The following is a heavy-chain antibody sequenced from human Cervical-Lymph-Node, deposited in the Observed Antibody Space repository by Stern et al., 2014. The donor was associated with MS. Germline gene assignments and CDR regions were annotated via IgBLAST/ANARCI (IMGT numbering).Heavy chain of an antibody. CDR1: GYTFTGYY. Sequence: QLVQSGAEVKKPGASVKVSCKASGYTFTGYYMHWVRQAPGQGLEWMGRINPNSGGTNYAQKFQGRVPRPRDTSISTAYMELSRLRSDDTAVYYCARVRRAITQYCSGGSCYGPGDPNWSAPWGRGPLVTVPS. CDR3: ARVRRAITQYCSGGSCYGPGDPNWSAP. V-gene: IGHV1-2*06. D-gene: IGHD2-15*01. J-gene: IGHJ5*02. CDR2: INPNSGGT.